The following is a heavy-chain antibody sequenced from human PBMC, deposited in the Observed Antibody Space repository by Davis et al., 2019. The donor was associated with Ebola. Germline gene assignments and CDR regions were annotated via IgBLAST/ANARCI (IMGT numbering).Heavy chain of an antibody. Sequence: MPSETLSLTCTVSGGSVSGYYWSWIRQPPGKGLEWIGYMYYSGNTKYNPSLKGRGTMSLDRSKNQFSLTLKSVTAADTAVYYCARDQGWWHFDYWGQGTLVTVSS. J-gene: IGHJ4*02. D-gene: IGHD2-15*01. CDR3: ARDQGWWHFDY. CDR1: GGSVSGYY. CDR2: MYYSGNT. V-gene: IGHV4-59*02.